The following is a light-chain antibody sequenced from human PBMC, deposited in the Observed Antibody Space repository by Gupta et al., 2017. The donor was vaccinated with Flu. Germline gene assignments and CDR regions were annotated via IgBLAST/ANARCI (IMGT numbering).Light chain of an antibody. J-gene: IGLJ1*01. CDR2: QDN. CDR3: QAWDDRRGV. V-gene: IGLV3-1*01. Sequence: SSALSQPPSVSVSPGQTASITCSGERLGEKFACWYQQKPGQSPVLIIYQDNKRPSGVAERFSGSNSGDTATLTISGAQTVDEGDYYCQAWDDRRGVFGPGTTVTVL. CDR1: RLGEKF.